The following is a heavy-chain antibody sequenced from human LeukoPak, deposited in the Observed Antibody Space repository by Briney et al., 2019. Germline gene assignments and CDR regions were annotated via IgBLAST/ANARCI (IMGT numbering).Heavy chain of an antibody. CDR2: ISSSSSYT. CDR3: ARDVRGDCGYALSHFDY. J-gene: IGHJ4*02. V-gene: IGHV3-11*06. D-gene: IGHD5-12*01. CDR1: GFTFSDYY. Sequence: PGGSLRLSCAASGFTFSDYYMSWIRQAPGKGLEWVSYISSSSSYTSYADSVKGRFTISRDNAKNSLYLQMNSLRDEDTAVYYCARDVRGDCGYALSHFDYWGQGTLVTVSS.